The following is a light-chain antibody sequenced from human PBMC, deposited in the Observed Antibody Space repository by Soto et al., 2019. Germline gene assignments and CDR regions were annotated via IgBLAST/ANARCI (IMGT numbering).Light chain of an antibody. J-gene: IGKJ1*01. CDR1: QSVSSH. V-gene: IGKV3-11*01. Sequence: EVVLTQSPATLSLSPGDRATLSCRASQSVSSHFAWYQQKSGQAPRLLIYDASKRATGIPARFSGSGSGTDFTLTISRLEPEDFAMYYCQQYGSSSGWTFGQGTKVDIK. CDR3: QQYGSSSGWT. CDR2: DAS.